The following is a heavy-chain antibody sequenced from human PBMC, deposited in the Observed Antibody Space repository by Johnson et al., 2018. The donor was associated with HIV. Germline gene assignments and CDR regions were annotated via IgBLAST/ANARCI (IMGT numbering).Heavy chain of an antibody. J-gene: IGHJ3*02. CDR2: SHDGSNK. D-gene: IGHD6-19*01. V-gene: IGHV3-30-3*01. CDR3: ASGIAVAGTLLDAFDI. Sequence: SHDGSNKYYADSVRGRFTISRDKSRNTLYLQMNSLRAEDTAVYYCASGIAVAGTLLDAFDIWGQGTMVTVSS.